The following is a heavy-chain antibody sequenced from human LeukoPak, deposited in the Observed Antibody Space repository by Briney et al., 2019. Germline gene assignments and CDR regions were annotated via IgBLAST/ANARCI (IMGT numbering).Heavy chain of an antibody. CDR2: INTNTGNT. CDR1: GYTFTSYA. J-gene: IGHJ4*02. CDR3: ARDRVLLWFGESYYFDY. V-gene: IGHV7-4-1*02. D-gene: IGHD3-10*01. Sequence: ASVKVSCKASGYTFTSYAMNWVRQAPGQGLEWIGWINTNTGNTTYAQGFTGRFVFSLDTSVSTAYLQISSLKAEDTAVYYFARDRVLLWFGESYYFDYWGQGTLVTVSS.